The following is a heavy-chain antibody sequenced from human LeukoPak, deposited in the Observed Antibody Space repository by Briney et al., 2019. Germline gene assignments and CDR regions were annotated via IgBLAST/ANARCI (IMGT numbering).Heavy chain of an antibody. CDR2: IYSGGDT. J-gene: IGHJ4*02. D-gene: IGHD6-19*01. Sequence: GGSLRLSCAASGLTVSSNYMSWVRQAPGKGREWVSVIYSGGDTYYADSVKGRLTISRDNSKNTLYLQMNSLRVEDTAVYYCARGGPYSSGWYGGFDYWGQGTLVTVSS. V-gene: IGHV3-53*01. CDR1: GLTVSSNY. CDR3: ARGGPYSSGWYGGFDY.